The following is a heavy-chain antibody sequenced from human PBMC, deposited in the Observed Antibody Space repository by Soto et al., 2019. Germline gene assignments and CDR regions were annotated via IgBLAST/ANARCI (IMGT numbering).Heavy chain of an antibody. J-gene: IGHJ4*02. CDR3: AKGDGYNFGYFDY. V-gene: IGHV3-23*01. CDR2: SSGSGGST. D-gene: IGHD5-12*01. Sequence: GGSLRLSRAASGFTFSRYSMNWVRQAPGKGLEWVSASSGSGGSTYYADSVKGRFTISRDNSKNTLYLQMNSLRAEDTAVYYCAKGDGYNFGYFDYWCQGTLVTVSS. CDR1: GFTFSRYS.